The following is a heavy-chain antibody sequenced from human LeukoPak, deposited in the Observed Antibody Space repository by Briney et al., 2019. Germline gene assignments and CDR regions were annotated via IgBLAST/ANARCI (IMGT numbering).Heavy chain of an antibody. V-gene: IGHV3-23*01. CDR1: GFTFSTFA. J-gene: IGHJ4*02. Sequence: GGSLRLSCAASGFTFSTFAMIWVRQPPGKGLEWVSSIFPSGGEIHYADSVRGRFTISRDNSKSTLSLQMNSLRAEDTAIYYCATYRQVLLPFDYWGLGTLVTVSS. D-gene: IGHD2-8*02. CDR2: IFPSGGEI. CDR3: ATYRQVLLPFDY.